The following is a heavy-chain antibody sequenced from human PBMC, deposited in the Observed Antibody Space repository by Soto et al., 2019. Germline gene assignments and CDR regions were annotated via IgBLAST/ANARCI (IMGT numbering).Heavy chain of an antibody. CDR1: GYSFTNYW. D-gene: IGHD3-10*01. V-gene: IGHV5-10-1*01. J-gene: IGHJ6*02. CDR2: IDPSDSYT. Sequence: GESLKISCKGSGYSFTNYWISWVRQMPGKGLEWMGRIDPSDSYTNYSPSFQGHVTISADKSISTAYLQWSSLKASDTAMYYCARHRRHYYGSGSYPDYYGMDVWGQGTTVTVSS. CDR3: ARHRRHYYGSGSYPDYYGMDV.